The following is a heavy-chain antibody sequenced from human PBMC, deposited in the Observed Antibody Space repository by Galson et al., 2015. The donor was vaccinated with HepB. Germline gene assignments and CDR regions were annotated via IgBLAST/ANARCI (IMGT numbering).Heavy chain of an antibody. Sequence: SVKVSCKASGYIFTNYAMHWVRQAPGQRLEWMGWINAGNGNTKYSQKFQGRVTITRDTSASTAYMELSSLRSEDTAVYYCARDRGYCSGGSCYSRWFDPWGQGTLVTVSS. CDR1: GYIFTNYA. V-gene: IGHV1-3*01. CDR3: ARDRGYCSGGSCYSRWFDP. J-gene: IGHJ5*02. CDR2: INAGNGNT. D-gene: IGHD2-15*01.